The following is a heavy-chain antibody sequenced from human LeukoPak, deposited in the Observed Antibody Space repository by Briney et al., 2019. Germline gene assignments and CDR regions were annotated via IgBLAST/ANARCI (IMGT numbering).Heavy chain of an antibody. J-gene: IGHJ1*01. Sequence: GASVKVSCKASGYTFNSYDINWVRQATGQGLEWMGWMNPNSGNTGYAQKFQGRVTITRNTSISTAYMELSSLRSEDTAVYYCARGHVSEWELQYFQHWGQGTLVTVSS. CDR3: ARGHVSEWELQYFQH. CDR2: MNPNSGNT. V-gene: IGHV1-8*03. D-gene: IGHD1-26*01. CDR1: GYTFNSYD.